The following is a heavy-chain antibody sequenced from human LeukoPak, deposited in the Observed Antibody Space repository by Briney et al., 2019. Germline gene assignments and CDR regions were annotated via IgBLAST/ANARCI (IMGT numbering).Heavy chain of an antibody. CDR1: GFTFSSYW. CDR3: ARSYLYYGMDV. CDR2: INSDGSST. J-gene: IGHJ6*02. V-gene: IGHV3-74*01. Sequence: GGSLRLSCGASGFTFSSYWMHWVRQAPGKGLVWVSRINSDGSSTSYADSVKGRFTISRDNAKNTLYLQMNSLRAEDTAVYYCARSYLYYGMDVWGQGTTVTVSS.